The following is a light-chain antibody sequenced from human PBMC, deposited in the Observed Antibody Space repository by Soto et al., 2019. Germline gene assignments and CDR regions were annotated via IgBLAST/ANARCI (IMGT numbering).Light chain of an antibody. CDR1: QSISSW. V-gene: IGKV1-5*01. CDR3: QHYSTAWET. J-gene: IGKJ1*01. Sequence: DIQMTQSPSTLSASVGDRVTITCRASQSISSWLAWYQQKPGKAPKLIIYDASSLESGVPSRFSGSASGTEFTLTISSLQPDDSAAYYCQHYSTAWETFGQGTKVEIK. CDR2: DAS.